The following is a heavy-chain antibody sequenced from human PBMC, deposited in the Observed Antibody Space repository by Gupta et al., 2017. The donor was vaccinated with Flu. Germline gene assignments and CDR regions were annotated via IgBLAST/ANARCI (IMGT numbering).Heavy chain of an antibody. Sequence: VQLVQSGAEVKKPGESLKISCKGSGYSFTTYWIGWVRQMPGKGLEWMGIIFPGDSDARYTPSFQGQVTISADKSINTAYLQWSSLKASDTAIYYCARNHWGGAGFCDYWGQGSLVTVSS. V-gene: IGHV5-51*01. J-gene: IGHJ4*02. CDR2: IFPGDSDA. D-gene: IGHD7-27*01. CDR1: GYSFTTYW. CDR3: ARNHWGGAGFCDY.